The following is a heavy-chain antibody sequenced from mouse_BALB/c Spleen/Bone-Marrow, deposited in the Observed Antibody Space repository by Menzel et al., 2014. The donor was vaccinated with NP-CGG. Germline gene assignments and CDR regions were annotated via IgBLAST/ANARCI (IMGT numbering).Heavy chain of an antibody. V-gene: IGHV14-3*02. CDR3: ARYYYGSSLFAY. Sequence: VQLQQSGAELVKPGASVKLSCTASGFNIKDTYMYWVKQRPEQGLEWIGRIDPANGNTKYDPKFQDKATITADTSSNTAYLQLGSLTSEDTAVYYCARYYYGSSLFAYWGQGTLVTVSA. D-gene: IGHD1-1*01. CDR2: IDPANGNT. J-gene: IGHJ3*01. CDR1: GFNIKDTY.